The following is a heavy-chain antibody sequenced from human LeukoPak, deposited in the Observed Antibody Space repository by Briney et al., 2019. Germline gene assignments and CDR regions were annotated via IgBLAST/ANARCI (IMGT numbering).Heavy chain of an antibody. V-gene: IGHV4-39*01. J-gene: IGHJ4*02. CDR3: ARGRPYSGGYHLDY. CDR2: IYYSGST. Sequence: SETLSLTCTISGDSTSSDRYYGGWVRQPPGKGLEWIGNIYYSGSTYYNPSLKSRVTMSVDTSKNQFFLKLNSVTAADTAVYYCARGRPYSGGYHLDYWGQGTLVTVSP. CDR1: GDSTSSDRYY. D-gene: IGHD1-26*01.